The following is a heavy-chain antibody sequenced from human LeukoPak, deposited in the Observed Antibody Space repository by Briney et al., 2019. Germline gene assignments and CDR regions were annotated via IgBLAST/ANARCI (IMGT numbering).Heavy chain of an antibody. D-gene: IGHD6-13*01. CDR1: GFTFSSYA. J-gene: IGHJ6*02. CDR3: ARGDYSSNYGMDV. Sequence: PGGSLRLSCAASGFTFSSYAMSWVRQAPGKGLEWVSAISGSGGSTYYADSVKGRFTISRDNAKNTLYLQMNSLRAEDTAVYYCARGDYSSNYGMDVWGQGTTVTVSS. V-gene: IGHV3-23*01. CDR2: ISGSGGST.